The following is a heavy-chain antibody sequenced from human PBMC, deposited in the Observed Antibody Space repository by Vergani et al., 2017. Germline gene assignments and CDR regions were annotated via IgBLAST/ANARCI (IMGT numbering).Heavy chain of an antibody. CDR3: AEGTGDDFAY. Sequence: QVQLVQSGAEVTKPGSSLKVSCPASGGTFSIYSISWVRQAPGQGLEWMGRVIPIFGTANYAQRFQGRVTITADKSTSTAYLDLSSLGSDDTAVYYCAEGTGDDFAYWGQGTLVTVSS. J-gene: IGHJ4*02. D-gene: IGHD7-27*01. V-gene: IGHV1-69*08. CDR2: VIPIFGTA. CDR1: GGTFSIYS.